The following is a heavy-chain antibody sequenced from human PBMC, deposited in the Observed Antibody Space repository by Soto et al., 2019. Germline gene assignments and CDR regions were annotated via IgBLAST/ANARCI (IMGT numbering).Heavy chain of an antibody. CDR2: ISGSGGAT. D-gene: IGHD4-17*01. CDR1: GFTFTRFA. Sequence: GGSLRLSCAASGFTFTRFAMTWVRQAPGKGLEWVSVISGSGGATHYADSVKGRFSISRDNSKNTLFLQMDNLRVEDTAIYYCAKTPGDVYGDYLDYWGQGNLVTVSS. CDR3: AKTPGDVYGDYLDY. J-gene: IGHJ4*02. V-gene: IGHV3-23*01.